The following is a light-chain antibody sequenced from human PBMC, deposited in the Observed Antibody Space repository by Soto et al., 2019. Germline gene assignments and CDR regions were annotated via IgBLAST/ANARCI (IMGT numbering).Light chain of an antibody. CDR3: KQSTQRPPT. CDR1: QSLLHITVMSF. CDR2: EVS. Sequence: MTESPLSISVAPGQPASISCKNSQSLLHITVMSFLFWYLQNPGQAPQLLIYEVSTRVTGVPDRFSGSGSGTDFTLKISRVETDDFGVYYCKQSTQRPPTFGQGTRVDIK. V-gene: IGKV2D-29*01. J-gene: IGKJ5*01.